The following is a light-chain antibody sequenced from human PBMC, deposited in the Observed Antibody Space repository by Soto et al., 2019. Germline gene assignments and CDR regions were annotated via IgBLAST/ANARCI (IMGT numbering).Light chain of an antibody. V-gene: IGKV3-15*01. CDR2: GAS. Sequence: EIVMTQSPATLSVSPGERATLSCRASQRVSRNLAWYQQKPGQAPRLLIYGASTRATGIPARFSGSGCETEFTLTISSLQSEDFAVYYCQQYNKLPPWTFGQGTKVEIK. CDR1: QRVSRN. J-gene: IGKJ1*01. CDR3: QQYNKLPPWT.